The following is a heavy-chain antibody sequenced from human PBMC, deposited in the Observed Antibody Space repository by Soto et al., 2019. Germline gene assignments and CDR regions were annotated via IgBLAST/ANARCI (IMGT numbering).Heavy chain of an antibody. Sequence: PSETLSLTCTVSGGSISSDNYHWTWIRQSPGKGLEWIGYIYYSGSIFYNPSFKSRVTISVDTSKNQFSLQLSSVTAADTAVYFCAREDDGGDREYYGLDVWGQGTTVTVSS. J-gene: IGHJ6*02. V-gene: IGHV4-30-4*08. CDR2: IYYSGSI. D-gene: IGHD2-21*02. CDR3: AREDDGGDREYYGLDV. CDR1: GGSISSDNYH.